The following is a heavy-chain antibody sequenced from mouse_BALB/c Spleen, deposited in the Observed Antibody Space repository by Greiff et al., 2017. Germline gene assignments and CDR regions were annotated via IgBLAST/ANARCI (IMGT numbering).Heavy chain of an antibody. CDR2: ISYSGST. CDR3: ARKKDPLYSLYAMDY. Sequence: EVQLQQSGPGLVKPSQSLSLTCTVTGYSITSDYAWNWIRQFPGNKLEWMGYISYSGSTSYNPSLKSRISITRDTSKNQFFLQLNSVTTEDTATYYCARKKDPLYSLYAMDYWGQGTSVTVSS. CDR1: GYSITSDYA. J-gene: IGHJ4*01. D-gene: IGHD2-12*01. V-gene: IGHV3-2*02.